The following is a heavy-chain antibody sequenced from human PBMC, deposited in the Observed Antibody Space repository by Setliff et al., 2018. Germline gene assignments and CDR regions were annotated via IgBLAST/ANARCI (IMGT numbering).Heavy chain of an antibody. CDR1: GGTFSSYG. CDR3: ARVRDCSGGICHRGFHHYMDV. D-gene: IGHD2-15*01. Sequence: AASVKVSCKASGGTFSSYGISWVRQAPGQGLEWMGGTIPIFGTTDYAQKFRGRVTIITDESTSTAFMQLSSLRSEDTAVYYCARVRDCSGGICHRGFHHYMDVWGKGTTVTVSS. CDR2: TIPIFGTT. V-gene: IGHV1-69*05. J-gene: IGHJ6*03.